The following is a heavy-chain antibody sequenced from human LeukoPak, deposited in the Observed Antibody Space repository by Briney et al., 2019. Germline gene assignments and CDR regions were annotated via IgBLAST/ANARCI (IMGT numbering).Heavy chain of an antibody. D-gene: IGHD5-18*01. CDR1: GYTFTSYG. CDR3: ARDTASGYSYTNDY. V-gene: IGHV1-18*01. Sequence: ASVKVSCTASGYTFTSYGISWVRRAPGQGLEWMGWISAYNGNTNYAQNLQGRVTMTTDTSTSTAYMELRSLRSDDTAVYYCARDTASGYSYTNDYWGQGTLVTVSS. J-gene: IGHJ4*02. CDR2: ISAYNGNT.